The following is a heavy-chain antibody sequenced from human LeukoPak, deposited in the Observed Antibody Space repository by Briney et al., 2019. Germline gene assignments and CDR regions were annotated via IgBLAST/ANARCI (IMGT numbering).Heavy chain of an antibody. Sequence: GGSLRLSCAASGLTFSSYAMSWVRQAPGKGLEWVSAISGSGGSTFYADSVKGRFTISRDNSKNTLYLQMSSLRAEDTAVYYCAKDGSTSWVDYWGQGTLVTVSS. J-gene: IGHJ4*02. V-gene: IGHV3-23*01. CDR1: GLTFSSYA. D-gene: IGHD6-13*01. CDR2: ISGSGGST. CDR3: AKDGSTSWVDY.